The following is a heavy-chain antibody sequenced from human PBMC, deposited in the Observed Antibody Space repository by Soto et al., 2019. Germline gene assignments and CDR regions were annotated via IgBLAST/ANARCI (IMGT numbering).Heavy chain of an antibody. CDR3: ATDLAGVGYCLSP. CDR1: GFSIANGHW. Sequence: QVQLQESGPGLVKPSETLSLTCAVSGFSIANGHWWSWVRQSPGKGLEWIGEVFRSGDTNYNPSLRSRVTISVHTSNNHFSLKLASVTAADTAVYYCATDLAGVGYCLSPRGQGTLVIVSS. CDR2: VFRSGDT. D-gene: IGHD2-15*01. J-gene: IGHJ5*02. V-gene: IGHV4-4*02.